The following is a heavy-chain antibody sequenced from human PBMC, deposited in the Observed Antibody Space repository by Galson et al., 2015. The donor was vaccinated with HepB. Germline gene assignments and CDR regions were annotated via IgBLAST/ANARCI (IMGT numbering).Heavy chain of an antibody. CDR3: AKDLHNYGMDV. CDR1: GFSVRNY. J-gene: IGHJ6*02. CDR2: INNRDGGT. V-gene: IGHV3-66*01. Sequence: SLRLSCAASGFSVRNYMRWFRQAPGKGPEWVSVINNRDGGTEYADSVKGRFIISRDNSKNTLYLQMNSLRAEDTAVYYCAKDLHNYGMDVWGQGTTVAVSS.